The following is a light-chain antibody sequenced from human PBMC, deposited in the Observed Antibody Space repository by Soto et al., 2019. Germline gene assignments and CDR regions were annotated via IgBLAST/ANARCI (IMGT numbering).Light chain of an antibody. CDR2: EVS. CDR1: SSDVGGYNY. V-gene: IGLV2-8*01. Sequence: QSVLVQPPSVSGSPGQSVTISCTGTSSDVGGYNYVSWYQQHPGKAPKLMIYEVSERPSGVPDRFSGSKSSNTASLTVSGLQAEDEADYYCSSYAGSNNFVFGTGTKVTVL. J-gene: IGLJ1*01. CDR3: SSYAGSNNFV.